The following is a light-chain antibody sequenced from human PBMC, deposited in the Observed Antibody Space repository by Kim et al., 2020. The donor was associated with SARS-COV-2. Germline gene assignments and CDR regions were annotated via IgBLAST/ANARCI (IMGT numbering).Light chain of an antibody. CDR3: QQYNNWPLT. V-gene: IGKV3-15*01. J-gene: IGKJ4*01. Sequence: VSPGERATLPCRASQSVSSNLAWYQQKPGQPPRLLIYGASTRATGIPARFSGGGSGKEFTLTISSLQSEDFAVYYCQQYNNWPLTFGGGTKVDIK. CDR1: QSVSSN. CDR2: GAS.